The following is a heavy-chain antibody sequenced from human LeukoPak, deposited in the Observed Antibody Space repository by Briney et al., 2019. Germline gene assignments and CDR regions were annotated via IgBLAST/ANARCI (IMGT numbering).Heavy chain of an antibody. Sequence: PGGSLRLSCAASGFTFSSYAMSWVRQAPGKGLEWVSAISGSGGSTYYADSVKGRFTISRDNSKNTLYLQMNSLRAEDTAVYYCAKTESRYSSSWEGENYFDYWGQGTLVTVSS. J-gene: IGHJ4*02. V-gene: IGHV3-23*01. D-gene: IGHD6-13*01. CDR2: ISGSGGST. CDR1: GFTFSSYA. CDR3: AKTESRYSSSWEGENYFDY.